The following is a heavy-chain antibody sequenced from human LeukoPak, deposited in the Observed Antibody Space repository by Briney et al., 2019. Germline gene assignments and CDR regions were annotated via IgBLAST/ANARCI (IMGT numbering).Heavy chain of an antibody. D-gene: IGHD4-17*01. V-gene: IGHV4-59*08. CDR1: GGSISSYY. Sequence: SETLSLTCTVSGGSISSYYWSWIRQPPGKGLEWIGYIYYSGSTNYNPSLKSRVTISVDTSKNQFSLKLSSVTAADTAVYYCARTVTTWQFDYWGQGTLVTVSS. J-gene: IGHJ4*02. CDR3: ARTVTTWQFDY. CDR2: IYYSGST.